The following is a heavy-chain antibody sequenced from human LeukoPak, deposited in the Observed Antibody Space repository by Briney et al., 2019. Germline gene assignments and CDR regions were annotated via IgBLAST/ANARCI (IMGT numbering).Heavy chain of an antibody. CDR3: ARQIADSSGPIDY. Sequence: PGGSLRLSCKGSGYTFASYWIAWVHQMPGNGLEWLGIIYPGDSDTRHSPSCQGQVTISADKSIKTAYLQWSSLNTSDTAMYYCARQIADSSGPIDYWGQGALVTGSS. CDR1: GYTFASYW. J-gene: IGHJ4*02. D-gene: IGHD6-19*01. CDR2: IYPGDSDT. V-gene: IGHV5-51*07.